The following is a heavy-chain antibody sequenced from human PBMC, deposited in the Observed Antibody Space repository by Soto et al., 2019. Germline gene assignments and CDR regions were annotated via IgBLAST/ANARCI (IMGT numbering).Heavy chain of an antibody. V-gene: IGHV4-59*01. D-gene: IGHD6-13*01. CDR3: ARGPLAAAGTWFEP. J-gene: IGHJ5*02. CDR2: IYYSGST. CDR1: GGSISSYY. Sequence: SETLSLTCTVSGGSISSYYWSWIRQPPGKGLEWIGYIYYSGSTNYNPSLKSRVTISVDTSKNQFSLKLSSVTAADTAVYYCARGPLAAAGTWFEPWGQGTLVTVSS.